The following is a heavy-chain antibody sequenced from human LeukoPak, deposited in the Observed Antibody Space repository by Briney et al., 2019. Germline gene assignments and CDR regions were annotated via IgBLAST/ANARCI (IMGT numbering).Heavy chain of an antibody. D-gene: IGHD1/OR15-1a*01. CDR3: ARQISGNKDC. CDR2: IFYRESFSYGGTT. V-gene: IGHV4-59*05. CDR1: GVSISGYY. J-gene: IGHJ4*02. Sequence: SETLSLTCTVSGVSISGYYWIWIRQSPGRGLKYIGSIFYRESFSYGGTTFYNPSLQSRVTISVDTSKNAFSLRLTPVTAADTAVYFCARQISGNKDCWGQGTLVTVSS.